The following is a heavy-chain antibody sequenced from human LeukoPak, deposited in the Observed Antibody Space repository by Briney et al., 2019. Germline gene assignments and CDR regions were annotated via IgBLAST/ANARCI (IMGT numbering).Heavy chain of an antibody. J-gene: IGHJ4*02. V-gene: IGHV1-69*13. CDR1: GGTFSSYA. D-gene: IGHD3-22*01. CDR3: AREGPHYVSSGYRLPDY. CDR2: IIPNFGTA. Sequence: GASVKVSCKASGGTFSSYAISWVRQAPGQGLEWMGGIIPNFGTANYAQKFQGRVTITADESTSTVYMELSSLRSEDTAVYYCAREGPHYVSSGYRLPDYWGQGTLVTVSS.